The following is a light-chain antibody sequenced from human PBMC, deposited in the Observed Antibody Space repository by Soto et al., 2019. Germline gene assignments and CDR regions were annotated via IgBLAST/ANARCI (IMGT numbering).Light chain of an antibody. J-gene: IGLJ3*02. CDR2: EVS. CDR3: CSYAGSSTSWV. V-gene: IGLV2-23*02. Sequence: QSVLTQSASVSGSPGQSITISCTGTSSDGGSYNLVSWYQQHPGKAPKLMIYEVSKRPSGVSNRFSGSKSGNTASLTISGLQAADEADYYCCSYAGSSTSWVFGGGTKLTVL. CDR1: SSDGGSYNL.